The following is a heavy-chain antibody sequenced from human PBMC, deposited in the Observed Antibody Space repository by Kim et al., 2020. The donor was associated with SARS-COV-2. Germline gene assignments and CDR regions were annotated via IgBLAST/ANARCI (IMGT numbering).Heavy chain of an antibody. J-gene: IGHJ3*02. V-gene: IGHV4-39*01. CDR2: INYSGTT. Sequence: SETLSLTCTVSDDSISSSSYYWGWIRQPPGKGLEWIGSINYSGTTYYNPSLKSRRSISVDTSKNQFSLNLYSVTAADTAVYYCVRSNGPFDIWGQGTMVTVSS. CDR1: DDSISSSSYY. CDR3: VRSNGPFDI.